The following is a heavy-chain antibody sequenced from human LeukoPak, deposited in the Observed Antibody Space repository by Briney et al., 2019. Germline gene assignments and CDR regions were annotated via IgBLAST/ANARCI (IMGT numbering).Heavy chain of an antibody. V-gene: IGHV4-39*01. CDR1: GFTFSSYA. D-gene: IGHD4-17*01. Sequence: PGGSLRLSCAASGFTFSSYAMSWVRQPPGKGLEWIGSFYYSGNTYYNPSLKSRVTISVDPSKNQLSLKLSSVSAADTAVYYCARHFFGDYVFAYWGQGTLVTVSS. CDR2: FYYSGNT. J-gene: IGHJ4*02. CDR3: ARHFFGDYVFAY.